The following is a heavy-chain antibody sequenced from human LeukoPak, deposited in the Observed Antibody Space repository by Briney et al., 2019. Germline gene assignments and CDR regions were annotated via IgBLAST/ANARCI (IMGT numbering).Heavy chain of an antibody. CDR2: IYYSGST. V-gene: IGHV4-59*01. CDR1: GGSISSYY. J-gene: IGHJ4*02. D-gene: IGHD6-13*01. CDR3: ARIHPGGYSSSFLAN. Sequence: SETLSLTCTVSGGSISSYYWSWIRQPPGKGLEWIGYIYYSGSTNYNPSLKSRVTISVDTSKNQSSLKLSSVTAADTAVYYCARIHPGGYSSSFLANWGQGTLVTVSS.